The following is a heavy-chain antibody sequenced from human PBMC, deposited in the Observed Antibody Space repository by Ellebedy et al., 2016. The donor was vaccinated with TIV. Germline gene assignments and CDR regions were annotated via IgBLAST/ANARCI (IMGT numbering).Heavy chain of an antibody. V-gene: IGHV3-23*01. J-gene: IGHJ4*02. D-gene: IGHD6-13*01. CDR3: ARDLAGTCDY. CDR1: GLIFSSYA. Sequence: GESLKISXAASGLIFSSYAMSWVRQAPGKGLEWVSAISGSGGSTNYAGSVKGRFTISRENAKNSLYLQMNSLRAGDTAVYYCARDLAGTCDYWGQGTLVTVSS. CDR2: ISGSGGST.